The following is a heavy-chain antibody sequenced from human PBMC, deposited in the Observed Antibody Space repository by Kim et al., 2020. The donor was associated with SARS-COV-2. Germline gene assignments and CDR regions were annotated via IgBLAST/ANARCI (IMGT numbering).Heavy chain of an antibody. Sequence: ESVKGRFTISRDKAKYTLYLQMNSRRLEDTAVYYCSRDNGSSGYAVTADYWGQGTLVTVSS. CDR3: SRDNGSSGYAVTADY. J-gene: IGHJ4*02. V-gene: IGHV3-30*01. D-gene: IGHD3-22*01.